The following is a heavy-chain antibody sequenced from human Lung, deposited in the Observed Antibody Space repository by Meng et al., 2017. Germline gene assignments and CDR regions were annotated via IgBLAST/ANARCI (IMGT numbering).Heavy chain of an antibody. CDR2: IYYSGST. V-gene: IGHV4-30-4*01. Sequence: QVKLQESGPGLVKPSQTLSLTCTVSGGSISSGDYYWSWIRQPPGKGLEWIGYIYYSGSTYYTPSLKSRVIISVDTSKNQFSLKLTSVTGADTAVYYCARVGGCSGGGCYHRLFDYWGQGTLVTVSS. CDR3: ARVGGCSGGGCYHRLFDY. CDR1: GGSISSGDYY. J-gene: IGHJ4*02. D-gene: IGHD2-15*01.